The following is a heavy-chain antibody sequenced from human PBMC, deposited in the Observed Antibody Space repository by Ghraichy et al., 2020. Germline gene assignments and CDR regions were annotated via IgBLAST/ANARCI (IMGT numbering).Heavy chain of an antibody. CDR3: VVNSWGY. D-gene: IGHD1-1*01. J-gene: IGHJ4*02. Sequence: GGSLRLSCSASGFTFSAYAMHWVRQAPGKGLEYVSAIRGNGGSTYYADSVKGRFTISRDNSKNTLYLQITSLRAEDTALYYCVVNSWGYWGQGTLVTVSS. V-gene: IGHV3-64D*06. CDR2: IRGNGGST. CDR1: GFTFSAYA.